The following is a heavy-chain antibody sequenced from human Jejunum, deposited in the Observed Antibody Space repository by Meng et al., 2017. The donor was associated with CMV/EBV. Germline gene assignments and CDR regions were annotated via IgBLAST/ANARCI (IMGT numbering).Heavy chain of an antibody. J-gene: IGHJ4*02. CDR3: ARGSIFVSFDS. Sequence: HVQLLQSGPGRVKHSQTLSLICAIFGDSSSSKSAAWNWIRQYPSRGLEWLGRTYYRSKWFYDYALSVKSRININPDTSKNQFTLQLNSVTPEDTAVYFCARGSIFVSFDSWGQGTLVTVFS. CDR1: GDSSSSKSAA. CDR2: TYYRSKWFY. V-gene: IGHV6-1*01. D-gene: IGHD3-3*01.